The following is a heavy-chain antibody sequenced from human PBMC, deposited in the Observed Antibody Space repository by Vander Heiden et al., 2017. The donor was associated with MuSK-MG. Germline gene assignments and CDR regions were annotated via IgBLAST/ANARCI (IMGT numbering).Heavy chain of an antibody. CDR3: ARCGYSYGTLVQH. Sequence: EVQLVESGGGLVKPGGSLRLSCAASVFTFSSYSMNWVRQAPGKGLEWVSSISSSSSYIYYADSVKGRFTISRDNAKNSLYLQMNSLRAEDTAVYYCARCGYSYGTLVQHWGQGTLVTVSS. D-gene: IGHD5-18*01. V-gene: IGHV3-21*01. CDR1: VFTFSSYS. J-gene: IGHJ1*01. CDR2: ISSSSSYI.